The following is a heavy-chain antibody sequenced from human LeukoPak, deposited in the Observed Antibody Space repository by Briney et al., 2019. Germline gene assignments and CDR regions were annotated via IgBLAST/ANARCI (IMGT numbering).Heavy chain of an antibody. J-gene: IGHJ5*02. V-gene: IGHV3-30*02. CDR2: IRDDGDDQ. CDR1: GFSFRNYG. D-gene: IGHD2-2*01. Sequence: GGSLRLSCAASGFSFRNYGMYWVRQAPGKGLEWVSFIRDDGDDQYYADSVKGRFTISRDNTKNALFLQMNGLRAEDTAVYYCATLNWDDGVVSGFDRWGQGILVTVSS. CDR3: ATLNWDDGVVSGFDR.